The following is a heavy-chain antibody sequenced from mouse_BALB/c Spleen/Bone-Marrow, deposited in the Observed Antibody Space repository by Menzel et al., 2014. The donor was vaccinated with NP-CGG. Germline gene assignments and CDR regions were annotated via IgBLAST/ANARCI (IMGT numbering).Heavy chain of an antibody. D-gene: IGHD2-3*01. CDR2: IDPANGNA. Sequence: VQLQHSGAELVKPGASVRLSCTASGFNIKDTYMHWVKQRPDQGLEWIGRIDPANGNAKHDPKSQGKAAITADTSSNTTYLQLSSLTSEDTAVYYCAIYFYFDYWGQGTTLTVSS. CDR1: GFNIKDTY. CDR3: AIYFYFDY. J-gene: IGHJ2*01. V-gene: IGHV14-3*02.